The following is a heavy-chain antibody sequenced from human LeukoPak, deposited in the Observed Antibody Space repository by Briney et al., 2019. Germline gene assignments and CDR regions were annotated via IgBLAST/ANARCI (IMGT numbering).Heavy chain of an antibody. CDR2: IKSKTDGGTT. CDR3: TTGPFDYYGSASYLANGMDV. J-gene: IGHJ6*02. V-gene: IGHV3-15*01. Sequence: GGSLRLSRAASGFTFSNDWMSSVRQAPGKGLEWVGRIKSKTDGGTTDYTAPVKGRFTISRDDSKNTLYLQMNSLKTEDTAVYYCTTGPFDYYGSASYLANGMDVWGQGTTVTVSS. CDR1: GFTFSNDW. D-gene: IGHD3-10*01.